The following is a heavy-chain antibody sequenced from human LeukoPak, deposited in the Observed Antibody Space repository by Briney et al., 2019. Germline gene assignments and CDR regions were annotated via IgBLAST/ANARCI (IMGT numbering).Heavy chain of an antibody. CDR2: INHSGST. V-gene: IGHV4-34*01. Sequence: PSETLSLTCTVSGVSISVYYWSWIRQPPGKGLEWIGEINHSGSTNYNPSLKSRVTISVDTSKNQFSLKLSSVTAADTAVYYCARIVGDYVWGSYRPNWFDPWGQGTLVTVSS. J-gene: IGHJ5*02. CDR3: ARIVGDYVWGSYRPNWFDP. CDR1: GVSISVYY. D-gene: IGHD3-16*02.